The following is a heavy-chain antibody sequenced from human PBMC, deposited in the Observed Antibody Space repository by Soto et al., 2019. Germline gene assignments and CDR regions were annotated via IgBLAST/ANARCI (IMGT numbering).Heavy chain of an antibody. Sequence: GGSLRLSCAASGFTFSSYWMSWVRQAPGKGLEWVANIKQDGSEKYYVDSVKGRFTISRDNAKNSLYLQMNSLRAEDTAVYYCARDLRYFDLLYYYYYMDVWGKGTTVTVSS. CDR3: ARDLRYFDLLYYYYYMDV. D-gene: IGHD3-9*01. CDR1: GFTFSSYW. CDR2: IKQDGSEK. V-gene: IGHV3-7*01. J-gene: IGHJ6*03.